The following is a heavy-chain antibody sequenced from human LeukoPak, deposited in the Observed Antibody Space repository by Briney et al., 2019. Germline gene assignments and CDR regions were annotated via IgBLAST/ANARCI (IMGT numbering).Heavy chain of an antibody. Sequence: SSETLSLTCAVYGGSFSEYYWSWIRQPPGKGLEWIGDINHSGTTNYNPSLKSRVTISKMPSKRHFSLRLSSVPAADTAVYYCARARMDVWGQGITVTVSS. CDR1: GGSFSEYY. V-gene: IGHV4-34*01. J-gene: IGHJ6*02. CDR3: ARARMDV. CDR2: INHSGTT.